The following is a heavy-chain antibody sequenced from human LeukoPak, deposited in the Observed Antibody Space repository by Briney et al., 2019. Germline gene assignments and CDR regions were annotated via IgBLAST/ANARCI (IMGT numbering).Heavy chain of an antibody. CDR3: ARDPAGIVVVPEKGFYVWNILV. CDR1: VLFVGMLY. Sequence: RTGGSLSLLHAASVLFVGMLYTSSVRQAPGKGLEWVSVIYTGDITFYADSVKGRFTISTDNSKNTLFLQMNSLRAEDRAGKNCARDPAGIVVVPEKGFYVWNILVSGNRTSVTVSS. D-gene: IGHD2-15*01. J-gene: IGHJ6*04. V-gene: IGHV3-53*01. CDR2: IYTGDIT.